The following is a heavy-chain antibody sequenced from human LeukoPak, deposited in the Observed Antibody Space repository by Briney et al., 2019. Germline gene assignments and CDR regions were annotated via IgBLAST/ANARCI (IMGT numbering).Heavy chain of an antibody. J-gene: IGHJ6*02. CDR1: GVTFDDYA. V-gene: IGHV3-9*01. CDR2: ISWNSDSI. CDR3: AKDMGRISGWYGLDYYYGMDV. Sequence: PGRSLRLSCAASGVTFDDYAMHWGRQAPGKGLEWVSGISWNSDSIGYADSVKGRFTISRDNAKNSLYLQMNSLRAEDTSLYYCAKDMGRISGWYGLDYYYGMDVWGQGTTVTVSS. D-gene: IGHD6-19*01.